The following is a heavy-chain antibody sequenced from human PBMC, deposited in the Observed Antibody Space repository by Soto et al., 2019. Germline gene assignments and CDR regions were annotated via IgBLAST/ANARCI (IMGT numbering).Heavy chain of an antibody. V-gene: IGHV4-34*01. J-gene: IGHJ4*02. Sequence: SETLCLTCAVYGGSFSGYDWSWIRQPPGKGLEWIGEINHSGSTNYNPSLKSRVTISVDTSKNQFSLKLSSVTAADTAVYYCARGRVTIFGVVIAIDYWGQGTLVTVSS. CDR2: INHSGST. D-gene: IGHD3-3*01. CDR3: ARGRVTIFGVVIAIDY. CDR1: GGSFSGYD.